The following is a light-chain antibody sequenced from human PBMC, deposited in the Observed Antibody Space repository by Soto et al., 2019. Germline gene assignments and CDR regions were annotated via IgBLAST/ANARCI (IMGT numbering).Light chain of an antibody. Sequence: EIILTQSPDTLSLSLGERATLSCRASRSINSRYLAWYQQKHGQAPRLLIYAASSRATGIPDRFSGSGSGTDFTLTITRLEPEDFAVYYCQQYGYSPNTFGQGTNREIK. CDR2: AAS. CDR3: QQYGYSPNT. V-gene: IGKV3-20*01. CDR1: RSINSRY. J-gene: IGKJ2*01.